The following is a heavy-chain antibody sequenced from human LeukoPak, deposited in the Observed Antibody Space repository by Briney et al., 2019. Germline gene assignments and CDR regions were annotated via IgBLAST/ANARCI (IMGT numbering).Heavy chain of an antibody. Sequence: GESLRLSCAASGFTFSACVLTWVRQAPGKGLEWVSSITGGGDTYYAESVKGRFTISRDKSQKTLYLQISSLRPEDTARYYCXXXXXXXXXXSTYXGPLDHWGQGTXVTVSS. CDR2: ITGGGDT. V-gene: IGHV3-23*01. CDR3: XXXXXXXXXXSTYXGPLDH. J-gene: IGHJ4*02. CDR1: GFTFSACV.